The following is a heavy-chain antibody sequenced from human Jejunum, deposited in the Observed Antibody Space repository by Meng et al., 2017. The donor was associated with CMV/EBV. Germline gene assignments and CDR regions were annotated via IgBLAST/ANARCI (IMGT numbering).Heavy chain of an antibody. V-gene: IGHV1-2*02. Sequence: GYTFTDDYMHWVRQAPGQGLEWMAWINPNSGDTNYAQIFQGRITMTRDTSISAAYMELSSLTSDDTAVYYCARGGYDFWSAKSPFDYWGQGTLVTVSS. J-gene: IGHJ4*02. CDR2: INPNSGDT. CDR3: ARGGYDFWSAKSPFDY. D-gene: IGHD3-3*01. CDR1: GYTFTDDY.